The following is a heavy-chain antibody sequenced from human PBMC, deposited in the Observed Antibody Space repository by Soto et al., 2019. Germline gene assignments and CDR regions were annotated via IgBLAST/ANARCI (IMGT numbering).Heavy chain of an antibody. D-gene: IGHD5-12*01. CDR3: ARDGGRGYSGYDLGGYYYHYYMDV. V-gene: IGHV3-66*01. CDR2: IYSGGST. J-gene: IGHJ6*03. Sequence: GGSLRLSCAASGFTVSSNYMSWVRQAPGKGLEWVSVIYSGGSTYYADSVKGRFTISRDNSKNTLYLQMNSLRAEDTAVYYCARDGGRGYSGYDLGGYYYHYYMDVWGKGTTVTVSS. CDR1: GFTVSSNY.